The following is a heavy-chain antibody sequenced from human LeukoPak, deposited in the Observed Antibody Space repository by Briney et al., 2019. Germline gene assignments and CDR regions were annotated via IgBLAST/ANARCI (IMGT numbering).Heavy chain of an antibody. CDR1: GYTFTSYD. CDR3: AYLSASNTGAFDV. V-gene: IGHV1-69*13. CDR2: IIPMFRTA. J-gene: IGHJ3*01. D-gene: IGHD2-8*02. Sequence: ASVKVSCKASGYTFTSYDINWVRQAPGQGLEWMGGIIPMFRTANYGQKFQGRVTITADDSTSTGYMELSSLRSEDTAVFYCAYLSASNTGAFDVWGQGTVVTVSS.